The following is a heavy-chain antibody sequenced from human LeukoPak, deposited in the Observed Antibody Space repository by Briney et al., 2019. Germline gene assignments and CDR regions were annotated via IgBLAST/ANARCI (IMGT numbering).Heavy chain of an antibody. D-gene: IGHD2-8*02. CDR1: GFTFSSYA. CDR3: ARDVGVCCAGGTCYNYYYAMDV. Sequence: GGSLRLSCAASGFTFSSYAMSWVRQAPGKGLEWVSAISGSGGSTYYADSVKGRFTISRDNSKNTLYLQMNSLRAEDTAVYYCARDVGVCCAGGTCYNYYYAMDVWGQGTTVTVSS. V-gene: IGHV3-23*01. J-gene: IGHJ6*02. CDR2: ISGSGGST.